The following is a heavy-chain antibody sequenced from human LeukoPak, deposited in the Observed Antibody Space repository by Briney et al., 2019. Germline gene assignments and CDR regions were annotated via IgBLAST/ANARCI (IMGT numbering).Heavy chain of an antibody. V-gene: IGHV4-59*01. CDR2: IYYSGGT. CDR3: ARRTSSGYVNWFDP. Sequence: PSETLSLTCTVSGGSISSYYWSWIRQPPGKGLEWIGYIYYSGGTNYNPSLKSRVTISGDTSKNQFSLKLSSVTAADTAVYYCARRTSSGYVNWFDPWGQGTLVTVSS. J-gene: IGHJ5*02. D-gene: IGHD3-22*01. CDR1: GGSISSYY.